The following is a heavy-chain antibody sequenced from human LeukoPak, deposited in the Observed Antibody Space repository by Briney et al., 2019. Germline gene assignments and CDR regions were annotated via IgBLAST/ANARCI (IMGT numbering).Heavy chain of an antibody. J-gene: IGHJ4*02. V-gene: IGHV4-59*08. D-gene: IGHD1-26*01. Sequence: PSETLSLTCTVSGGSISSYYGSWIRQPPGKGLEWIGYIYYSGSTNYNPSLKSRVTISVDTSKNQFSLKLSSVTAADTAVYYCARYVGRAAASRFDYWGQGTLVTVSS. CDR1: GGSISSYY. CDR2: IYYSGST. CDR3: ARYVGRAAASRFDY.